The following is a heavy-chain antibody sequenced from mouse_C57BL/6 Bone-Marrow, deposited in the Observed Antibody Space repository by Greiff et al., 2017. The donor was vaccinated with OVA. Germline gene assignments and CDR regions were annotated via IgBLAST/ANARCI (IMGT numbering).Heavy chain of an antibody. CDR3: AFYYRSSYRYFDV. CDR2: INPNYGTT. CDR1: GYSFTDYN. V-gene: IGHV1-39*01. D-gene: IGHD1-1*01. J-gene: IGHJ1*03. Sequence: VQLQQSGPELVKPGASVKISCKASGYSFTDYNMNWVKQSNGKSLEWIGVINPNYGTTSYNQKFKGKATLTVDQSSSTAYMQLNSLTSEDTAVYYCAFYYRSSYRYFDVWDTGTAVTVSS.